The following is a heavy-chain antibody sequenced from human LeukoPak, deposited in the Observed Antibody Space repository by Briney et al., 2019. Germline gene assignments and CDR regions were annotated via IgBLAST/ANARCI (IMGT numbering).Heavy chain of an antibody. V-gene: IGHV3-73*01. CDR3: AKASGQLVPNSFFDY. D-gene: IGHD6-6*01. J-gene: IGHJ4*02. CDR2: IKTKTDSDAT. Sequence: GGSLRLSCAASGFTFSDFDIHWVRQASGKGLEWVGRIKTKTDSDATTYAASVKGRFTISRDDSKNTLYLQMNSLRAEDTAVYYCAKASGQLVPNSFFDYWGQGTLVTVSS. CDR1: GFTFSDFD.